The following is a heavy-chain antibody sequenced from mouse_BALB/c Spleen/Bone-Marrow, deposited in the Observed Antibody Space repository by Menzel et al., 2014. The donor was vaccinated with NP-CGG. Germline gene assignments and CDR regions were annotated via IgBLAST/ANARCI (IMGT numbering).Heavy chain of an antibody. V-gene: IGHV2-5-1*01. D-gene: IGHD2-10*01. CDR2: VWGGGST. J-gene: IGHJ4*01. CDR1: GFSLTSYG. CDR3: AKTAYYCNLDAMDY. Sequence: QSGPSLVQPSQSLSITCTVSGFSLTSYGVHWVRQSPGKGLEWLGVVWGGGSTDYNAAFMSRLSITKDNSKSQVFFNMNSLQANNTAIYYCAKTAYYCNLDAMDYRGQGPSAT.